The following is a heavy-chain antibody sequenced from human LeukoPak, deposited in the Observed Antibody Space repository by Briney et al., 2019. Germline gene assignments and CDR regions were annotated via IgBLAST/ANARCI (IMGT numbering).Heavy chain of an antibody. V-gene: IGHV4-34*01. D-gene: IGHD3-22*01. CDR3: ARVLYYYDSSGISFDAFDI. J-gene: IGHJ3*02. CDR1: GGSFSGYY. CDR2: INHSGST. Sequence: SETLSLTCAVYGGSFSGYYWSWIRQPPGKGLEWIGEINHSGSTNYNPSLKSRVTISVDTSKNQFSLKLSSVTAADTAVYYCARVLYYYDSSGISFDAFDIWGQGTMVTVSS.